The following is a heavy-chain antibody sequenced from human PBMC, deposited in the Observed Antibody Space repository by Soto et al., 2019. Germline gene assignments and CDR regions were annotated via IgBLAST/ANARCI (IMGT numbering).Heavy chain of an antibody. V-gene: IGHV5-51*01. CDR3: ARRERSITRRTAAFDF. CDR1: GYSFTSYW. CDR2: IYPGDSDT. J-gene: IGHJ3*01. Sequence: GESLKISCKDSGYSFTSYWIGWVRQIPGKGLEWMGIIYPGDSDTRYSPSFQGQVTISADKSISTAYLQWSSLKASDTAMYYCARRERSITRRTAAFDFCGQGTMVIVSS. D-gene: IGHD3-10*01.